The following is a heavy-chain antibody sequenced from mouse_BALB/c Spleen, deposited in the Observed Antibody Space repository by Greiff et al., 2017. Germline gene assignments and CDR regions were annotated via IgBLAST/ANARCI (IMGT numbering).Heavy chain of an antibody. CDR2: IWAGGST. D-gene: IGHD1-1*01. V-gene: IGHV2-9*02. J-gene: IGHJ1*01. CDR1: GFSLTSYG. Sequence: VQGVESGPGLVAPPQSLSITCTVSGFSLTSYGVHWVRQPPGKGLEWLGVIWAGGSTNYNSALMSRLSISKDNSKSQVFFKMNSLQANDTAIYYCAGYYGSNYLRYWYFDGWGAGTTVTVSS. CDR3: AGYYGSNYLRYWYFDG.